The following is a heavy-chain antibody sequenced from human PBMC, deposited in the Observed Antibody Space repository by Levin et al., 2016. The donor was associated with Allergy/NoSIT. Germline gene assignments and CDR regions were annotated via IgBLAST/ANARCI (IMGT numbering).Heavy chain of an antibody. V-gene: IGHV3-30-3*01. CDR3: ARDRFRFGELFRGMDV. CDR1: GFTFSSYA. J-gene: IGHJ6*02. Sequence: LSLTCAASGFTFSSYAMHWVRQAPGKGLEWVAVISYDGSNKYYADSVKGRFTISRDNSKNTLYLQMNSLRAEDTAVYYCARDRFRFGELFRGMDVWGQGTTVTVSS. CDR2: ISYDGSNK. D-gene: IGHD3-10*01.